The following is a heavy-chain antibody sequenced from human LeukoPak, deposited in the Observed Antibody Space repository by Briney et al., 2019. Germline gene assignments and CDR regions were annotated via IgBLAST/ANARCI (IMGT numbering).Heavy chain of an antibody. D-gene: IGHD6-19*01. V-gene: IGHV3-30*04. CDR2: ISYDGSNK. J-gene: IGHJ4*02. CDR1: GFTFNSYA. CDR3: ASESIAVADFDY. Sequence: GGSLRLSCAASGFTFNSYAMPWVRQAPGKGLEWVAVISYDGSNKYYADSVKGRFTISRDNSKNTLYLQMNSLRAEDTAVYYCASESIAVADFDYWGQGTLVTVSS.